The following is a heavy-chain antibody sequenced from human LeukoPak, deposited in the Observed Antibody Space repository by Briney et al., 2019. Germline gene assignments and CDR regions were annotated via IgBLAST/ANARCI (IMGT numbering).Heavy chain of an antibody. Sequence: GGSLRLSCAASGLTFSSYSMNWVRQAPGKGLEWVSSISSSSSYIYYADSVKGRFTISRDNAKNSLYLQMNSLRAEDTAVYYCARAMEYYDSSGNFDYWGQGTLVTVSS. J-gene: IGHJ4*02. V-gene: IGHV3-21*01. CDR3: ARAMEYYDSSGNFDY. CDR1: GLTFSSYS. D-gene: IGHD3-22*01. CDR2: ISSSSSYI.